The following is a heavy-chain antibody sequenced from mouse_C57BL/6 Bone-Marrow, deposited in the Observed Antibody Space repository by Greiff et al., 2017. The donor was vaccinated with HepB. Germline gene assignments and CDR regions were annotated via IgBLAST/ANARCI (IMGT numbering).Heavy chain of an antibody. V-gene: IGHV5-17*01. Sequence: EVKLMESGGGLVKPGGSLKLSCAASGFTFSDYGMHWVRQAPEKGLEWVAYISSGSSTIYYADTVKGRFTISRDNAKNTLFLQMTRLRSEDTAMYYCARHWDVDYWGQGTTLTVSS. CDR3: ARHWDVDY. CDR1: GFTFSDYG. D-gene: IGHD4-1*01. CDR2: ISSGSSTI. J-gene: IGHJ2*01.